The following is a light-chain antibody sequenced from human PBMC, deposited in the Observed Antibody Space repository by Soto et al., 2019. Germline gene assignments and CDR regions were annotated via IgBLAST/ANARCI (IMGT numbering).Light chain of an antibody. J-gene: IGKJ1*01. V-gene: IGKV1-5*01. Sequence: DIQMTQSPSTLSASVGDRVTITCRASQSISSWLAWYQQKPGKAPKLLIYDASSLESGVPSRFSGHGSGTEFTLTISSLQPDDSASYYCQQYNSYSKTLGQGTKVDIK. CDR2: DAS. CDR1: QSISSW. CDR3: QQYNSYSKT.